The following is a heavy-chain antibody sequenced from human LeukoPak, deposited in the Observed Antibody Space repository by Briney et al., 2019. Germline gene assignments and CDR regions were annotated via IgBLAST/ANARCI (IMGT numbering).Heavy chain of an antibody. CDR2: ISSSSVYI. CDR3: AGGSSGNSYYFDY. D-gene: IGHD3-10*01. V-gene: IGHV3-21*01. CDR1: GFTFSVDI. Sequence: PGGALRLSCAASGFTFSVDIMNWVRQAPGKGLEWVSSISSSSVYIYHADSVKGRFTISRDNAKNSAFLQMDSLRVEDTAVYYCAGGSSGNSYYFDYWGQGILVTVSS. J-gene: IGHJ4*02.